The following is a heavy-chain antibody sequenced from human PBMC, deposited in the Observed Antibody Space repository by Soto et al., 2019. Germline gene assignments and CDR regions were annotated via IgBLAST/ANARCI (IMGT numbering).Heavy chain of an antibody. CDR1: GFTFDDYA. CDR3: AKSPLDILIGSAFDY. J-gene: IGHJ4*02. Sequence: EVQLVESGGGLVQPDRSLRLSCAASGFTFDDYAMHWVRQGPGKGLEWVSGISWNSGGIGYADSVKGRFTISRDNAKNSLYLQMDRLRPEDTAFYYCAKSPLDILIGSAFDYWGQGTLVTVSS. CDR2: ISWNSGGI. V-gene: IGHV3-9*01. D-gene: IGHD3-9*01.